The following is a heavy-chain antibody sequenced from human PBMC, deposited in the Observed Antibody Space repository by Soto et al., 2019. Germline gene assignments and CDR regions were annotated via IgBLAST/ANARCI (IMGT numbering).Heavy chain of an antibody. CDR1: GFTFSSYW. J-gene: IGHJ4*02. V-gene: IGHV3-7*01. Sequence: GGSLRLSCAASGFTFSSYWMIWVRQAPGKGLECVANIKQDGSIKYYVDSAKGRFTISRDNAKNSLYLQMNSLRAEDTAVYYCASYSRRRDVYWGQGTLFTVSS. CDR2: IKQDGSIK. CDR3: ASYSRRRDVY. D-gene: IGHD6-13*01.